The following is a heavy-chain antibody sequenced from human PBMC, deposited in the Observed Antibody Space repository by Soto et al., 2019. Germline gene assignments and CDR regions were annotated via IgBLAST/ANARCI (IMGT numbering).Heavy chain of an antibody. CDR3: AREKPTYYDILTGYYNVNGGFGMDV. D-gene: IGHD3-9*01. Sequence: VGSLRLSCAASGFTFSSYGMHWVRQAPGKGLEWVAVIWYDGSNKYYADSVKGRFTISRDNSKNTLYLQMNSLRAEDTAVYYCAREKPTYYDILTGYYNVNGGFGMDVWGQGTTVTVSS. J-gene: IGHJ6*02. CDR2: IWYDGSNK. CDR1: GFTFSSYG. V-gene: IGHV3-33*01.